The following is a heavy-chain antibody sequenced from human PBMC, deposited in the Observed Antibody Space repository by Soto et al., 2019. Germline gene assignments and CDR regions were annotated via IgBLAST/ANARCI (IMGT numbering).Heavy chain of an antibody. J-gene: IGHJ4*02. CDR1: GGSISSYY. Sequence: SETLSLTCTVSGGSISSYYWSWIRQPPGKGLEWIGYIYYSGSTNYNPSLKSRVTKDTSKNQVVLTMTNMDPVDTATYYCACFSRGYYRGFDYWGQGTLVTVSS. D-gene: IGHD3-22*01. V-gene: IGHV4-59*01. CDR2: IYYSGST. CDR3: ACFSRGYYRGFDY.